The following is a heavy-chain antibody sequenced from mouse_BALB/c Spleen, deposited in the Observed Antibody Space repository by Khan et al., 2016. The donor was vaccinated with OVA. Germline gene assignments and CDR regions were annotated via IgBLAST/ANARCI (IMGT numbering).Heavy chain of an antibody. CDR3: ARVYGGDFDY. V-gene: IGHV3-2*02. Sequence: EVQLQESGPGLVKPSQSLSLICTVTGYSITSDYAWNWIRQFPGNKLEWMGFISYSGNTNYNPSLKSRISITRDTSKNQFFLQLNSVTTEDTATYYGARVYGGDFDYWGQGTTLTVSS. CDR1: GYSITSDYA. D-gene: IGHD1-1*01. CDR2: ISYSGNT. J-gene: IGHJ2*01.